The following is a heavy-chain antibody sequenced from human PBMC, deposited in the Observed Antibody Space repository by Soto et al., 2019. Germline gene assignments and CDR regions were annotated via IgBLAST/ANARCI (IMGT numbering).Heavy chain of an antibody. D-gene: IGHD3-10*01. J-gene: IGHJ4*02. CDR2: TYYRSKWLT. CDR3: ARDPPEFPSAFDS. Sequence: SQTLSLTCAISGDSVSSNTAAWNWIRQSPSRGLEWLGRTYYRSKWLTDYALSVKSRITVRPDTSRNQFSLQLTSVTPEDTGVYYCARDPPEFPSAFDSWGEGALVTVYS. CDR1: GDSVSSNTAA. V-gene: IGHV6-1*01.